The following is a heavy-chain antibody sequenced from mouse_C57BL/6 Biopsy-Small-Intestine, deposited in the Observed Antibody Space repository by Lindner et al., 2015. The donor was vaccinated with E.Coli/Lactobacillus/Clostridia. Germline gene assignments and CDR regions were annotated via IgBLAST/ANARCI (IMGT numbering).Heavy chain of an antibody. CDR3: ARSIANRPGYDY. CDR2: IYPNSGDT. Sequence: SVKVSCKASGYTFTGFYIHWVRQAPGQGLEWMGWIYPNSGDTRYPQKFQGRVTMTSDTSISTAYMELSSLPSDDTAVYYCARSIANRPGYDYWGQGTLVTVSS. V-gene: IGHV1-84*02. D-gene: IGHD2-10*02. CDR1: GYTFTGFY. J-gene: IGHJ4*01.